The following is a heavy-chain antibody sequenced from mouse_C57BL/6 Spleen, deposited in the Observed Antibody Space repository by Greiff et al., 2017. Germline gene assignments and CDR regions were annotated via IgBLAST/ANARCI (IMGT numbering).Heavy chain of an antibody. CDR3: TREVPVDY. CDR1: GYTFTDYE. J-gene: IGHJ2*01. Sequence: VKLVESGAELVRPGASVTLSCKASGYTFTDYEMHWVKQTPVHGLEWIGAIDPETGGTDYNQKFKGKAILTADKSSSTAYMELRSLTSEDSAVYYCTREVPVDYWGQGTTLTVSS. V-gene: IGHV1-15*01. CDR2: IDPETGGT.